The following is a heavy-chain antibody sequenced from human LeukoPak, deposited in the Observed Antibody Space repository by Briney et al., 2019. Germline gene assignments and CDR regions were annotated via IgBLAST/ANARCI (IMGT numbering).Heavy chain of an antibody. CDR3: ARVTSSGCFDY. J-gene: IGHJ4*02. CDR2: ISPRGGST. Sequence: ASVKVSCKASGYTFTSYYIHWVRQAPGQGLEWMGIISPRGGSTSYAQKFQGRVTMTRDTSTSTVYMELSSLRSEDTAVYYCARVTSSGCFDYWGQGTLVTVSS. D-gene: IGHD6-19*01. V-gene: IGHV1-46*01. CDR1: GYTFTSYY.